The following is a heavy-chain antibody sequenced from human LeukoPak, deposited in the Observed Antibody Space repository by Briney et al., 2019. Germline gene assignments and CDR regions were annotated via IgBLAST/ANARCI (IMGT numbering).Heavy chain of an antibody. V-gene: IGHV4-59*01. CDR1: GGSISSYY. CDR2: IYYSGST. J-gene: IGHJ4*02. D-gene: IGHD1-26*01. Sequence: SETLSLTCTVSGGSISSYYWSWLRQPPGKGLEWIGYIYYSGSTNYNPSLKSRVTISVDTSKNQFSLKLSSVTAADTAVYYCARTYSGSYYRSGDYFDYWGRGTLVTVSS. CDR3: ARTYSGSYYRSGDYFDY.